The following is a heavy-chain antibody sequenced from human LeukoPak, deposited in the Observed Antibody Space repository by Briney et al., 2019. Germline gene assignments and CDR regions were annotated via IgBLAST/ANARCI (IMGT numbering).Heavy chain of an antibody. D-gene: IGHD4-23*01. CDR1: GFTFSDYA. Sequence: GGSLRLSCVASGFTFSDYAMNWVRQVPGKGLEWVSHIAGVGGTTYYADSVKGHFTISRDNSRNTLYLQMNSLRAEDTAVYYCAKSRMTREVPFDYWGQGTLVTVSS. V-gene: IGHV3-23*01. J-gene: IGHJ4*02. CDR3: AKSRMTREVPFDY. CDR2: IAGVGGTT.